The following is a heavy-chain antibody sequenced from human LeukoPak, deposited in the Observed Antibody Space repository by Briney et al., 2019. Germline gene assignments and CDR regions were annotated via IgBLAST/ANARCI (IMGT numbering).Heavy chain of an antibody. CDR3: AKEEGTAVPPYYFDF. J-gene: IGHJ4*02. D-gene: IGHD2-2*01. CDR2: IVGSGSNT. CDR1: GFTFSSYA. Sequence: GGSLRLSCTASGFTFSSYAMSWVRQAPGKGLEWVSAIVGSGSNTYYADSVKGRFTISRDNSKNTLYLQMNSLRAEDTAVYYSAKEEGTAVPPYYFDFWGQGTLLTVSS. V-gene: IGHV3-23*01.